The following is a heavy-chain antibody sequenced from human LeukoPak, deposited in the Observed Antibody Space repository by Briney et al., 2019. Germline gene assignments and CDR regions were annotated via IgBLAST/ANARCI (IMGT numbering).Heavy chain of an antibody. D-gene: IGHD5-12*01. CDR1: GGTFSSYA. J-gene: IGHJ3*02. Sequence: GASVKVSCKASGGTFSSYAISWVRQAPGQGLEWMGGIIPIFGTANYAQKFQGRVTITADESTSTAYMELSSLRSEDTAVYYCARAEYSGYLGHDAFDIWGQGTMVTVSS. V-gene: IGHV1-69*13. CDR3: ARAEYSGYLGHDAFDI. CDR2: IIPIFGTA.